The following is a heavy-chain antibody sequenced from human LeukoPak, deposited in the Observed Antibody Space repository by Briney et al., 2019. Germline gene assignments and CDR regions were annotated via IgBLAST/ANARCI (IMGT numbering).Heavy chain of an antibody. CDR1: GFTVSSNY. J-gene: IGHJ4*02. Sequence: GVSLRLSCAASGFTVSSNYMSWVRQAPGKGLEWVSVIYSGGSTYYADSVKGRFTISRDNSKNTLYLQMNSLRAEDTAVYYCAMTAVAGTGDYWGQGTLVTVSS. V-gene: IGHV3-66*01. CDR2: IYSGGST. CDR3: AMTAVAGTGDY. D-gene: IGHD6-19*01.